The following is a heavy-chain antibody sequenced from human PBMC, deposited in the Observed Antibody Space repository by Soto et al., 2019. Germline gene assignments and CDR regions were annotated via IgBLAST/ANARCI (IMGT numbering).Heavy chain of an antibody. D-gene: IGHD3-9*01. J-gene: IGHJ4*02. Sequence: GGSLRLSCAASGFTFNSYGMHRVRQAPGKGLEWVAVISYDGSNKYYADSVKGRFTISRDNSKNTLYLQMNSLRAEDTAVYYCAKVAGVYYDILTGPTFDYWGQGTLVTVSS. CDR2: ISYDGSNK. CDR1: GFTFNSYG. V-gene: IGHV3-30*18. CDR3: AKVAGVYYDILTGPTFDY.